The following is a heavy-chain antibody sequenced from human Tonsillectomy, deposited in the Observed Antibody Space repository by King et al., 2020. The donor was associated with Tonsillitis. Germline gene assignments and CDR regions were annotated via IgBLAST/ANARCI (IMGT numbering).Heavy chain of an antibody. CDR2: IVVGSGNT. CDR1: GFTFTSSA. CDR3: AADRPGVGASGAFDI. D-gene: IGHD3-16*01. V-gene: IGHV1-58*01. J-gene: IGHJ3*02. Sequence: QLVQSGPEVKKPGTSVKVSCKASGFTFTSSAVQWVRQARGQRLEWIGWIVVGSGNTNYAQKFQERVTITRDMSTSTAYMELSSLRSEDTALYYCAADRPGVGASGAFDIWGQGTMVTVSS.